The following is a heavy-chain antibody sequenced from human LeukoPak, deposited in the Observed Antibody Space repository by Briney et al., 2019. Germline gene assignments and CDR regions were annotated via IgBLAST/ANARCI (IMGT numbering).Heavy chain of an antibody. J-gene: IGHJ4*02. D-gene: IGHD3-3*01. CDR3: ARGFDFWSGSHPYFDY. V-gene: IGHV4-39*07. Sequence: PSETLSLTCTVSGGSISSSSYYWGWIRQPPGKGLEWIGSIYYSGSINYNPSLKSRVTISVDTSKNQFSLKLSSVTAADTAVYYCARGFDFWSGSHPYFDYWGQGTLVTVSS. CDR1: GGSISSSSYY. CDR2: IYYSGSI.